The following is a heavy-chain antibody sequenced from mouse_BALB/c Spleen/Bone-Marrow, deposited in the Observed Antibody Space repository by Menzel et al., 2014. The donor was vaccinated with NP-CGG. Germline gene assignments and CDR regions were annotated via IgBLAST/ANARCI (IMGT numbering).Heavy chain of an antibody. CDR3: ARDKGRVFFDY. J-gene: IGHJ2*01. V-gene: IGHV7-3*02. CDR2: IGNNANGYTT. CDR1: GFTYTDYY. Sequence: EVMLVESGGGLVQPGGSLRLSCATSGFTYTDYYMNWVRQPPGKALEWLGFIGNNANGYTTEYSASDKGRFTISRDTSQNILYLQMTTLRAEDNATYYYARDKGRVFFDYWGQGTTLTVSS.